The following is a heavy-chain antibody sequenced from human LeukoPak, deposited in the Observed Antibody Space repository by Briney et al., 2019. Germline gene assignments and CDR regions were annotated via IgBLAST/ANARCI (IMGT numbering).Heavy chain of an antibody. CDR2: IWYYGSNK. J-gene: IGHJ6*04. V-gene: IGHV3-33*08. CDR3: ARDNGVAAVSYYYYGMDV. CDR1: GFTFSSYG. Sequence: PGGSLRLSCAASGFTFSSYGMHWVRQAPGKGLEWVAVIWYYGSNKYYADSVKGRFTISRDNSKNTLYLQMNSLRAEDTAVYYCARDNGVAAVSYYYYGMDVWGKGTTVTVSS. D-gene: IGHD2-8*01.